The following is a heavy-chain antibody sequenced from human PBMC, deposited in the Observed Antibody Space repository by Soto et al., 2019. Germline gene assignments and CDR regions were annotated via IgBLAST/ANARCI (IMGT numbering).Heavy chain of an antibody. CDR1: GYTFTSYG. CDR3: PREMVRGVWSDY. D-gene: IGHD3-10*01. V-gene: IGHV1-18*01. J-gene: IGHJ4*02. CDR2: INKYHGNT. Sequence: QVQLVQSGAEVKKPGASVKVSCKASGYTFTSYGISWVRQAPGQGLEWMGWINKYHGNTKYAQKLQGRVTTTTDTSTRPAYLELRSLRSDDTAVFYCPREMVRGVWSDYWGQGTLVTVSS.